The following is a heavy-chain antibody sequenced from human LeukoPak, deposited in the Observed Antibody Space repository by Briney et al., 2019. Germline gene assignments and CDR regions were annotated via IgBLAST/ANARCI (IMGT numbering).Heavy chain of an antibody. CDR1: GFTFSNYW. CDR3: ARPVTGTYAPLEY. D-gene: IGHD1-1*01. Sequence: GGSLRLSCAASGFTFSNYWMSWVRQAPGKGLEWVANINHDGSLKYYVDSVKGRFTISRDNAKKSLYLQMNSLRAEDTAVYSCARPVTGTYAPLEYWGQGTLVTVSS. J-gene: IGHJ4*02. V-gene: IGHV3-7*01. CDR2: INHDGSLK.